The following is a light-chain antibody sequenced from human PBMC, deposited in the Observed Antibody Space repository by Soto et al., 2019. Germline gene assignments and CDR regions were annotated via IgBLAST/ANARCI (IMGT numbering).Light chain of an antibody. CDR1: QHINSH. V-gene: IGKV1-33*01. J-gene: IGKJ2*03. Sequence: DVQMTQSPSSLFASIGDRVTITCQASQHINSHLCWYQKKPGKALKLLIYDASNLGTGVPSRFSGSGSGTNFSFTITNLQPEDFATYYCQQYDTIPPSFGQGTMLDFK. CDR2: DAS. CDR3: QQYDTIPPS.